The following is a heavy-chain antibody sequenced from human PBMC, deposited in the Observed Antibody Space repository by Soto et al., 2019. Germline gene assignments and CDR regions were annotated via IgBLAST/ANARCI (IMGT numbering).Heavy chain of an antibody. CDR2: IYHSGGT. D-gene: IGHD1-26*01. J-gene: IGHJ5*02. CDR3: ARGLVGATPGDWFDP. Sequence: SETLSLTCAVSGGSTSSSNWWSWVRQPPGKGLEWIGEIYHSGGTNYNPSLKSRVTISVDKSKNQFSLKLSSVTAADTAVYYCARGLVGATPGDWFDPWGQGTLVTVSS. CDR1: GGSTSSSNW. V-gene: IGHV4-4*02.